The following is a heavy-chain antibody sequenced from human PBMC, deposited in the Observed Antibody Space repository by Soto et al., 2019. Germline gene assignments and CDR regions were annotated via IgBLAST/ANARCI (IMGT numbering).Heavy chain of an antibody. D-gene: IGHD2-15*01. V-gene: IGHV3-23*01. J-gene: IGHJ4*02. CDR2: ISGSGGST. CDR3: AKDLTAAMVAAFDY. Sequence: PGGSLRLSCAASGFTFSSYAMSWVRQAPGKGLEWVSAISGSGGSTYYADSVKGRFAISRDNSKNTLYLQMNSLRAEDTAVYYCAKDLTAAMVAAFDYWGQGTLVTVSS. CDR1: GFTFSSYA.